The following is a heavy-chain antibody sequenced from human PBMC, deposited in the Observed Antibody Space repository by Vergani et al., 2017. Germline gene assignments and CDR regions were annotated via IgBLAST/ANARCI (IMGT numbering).Heavy chain of an antibody. Sequence: VQLVESGGNVVQSGTSLRLSCAASGFTFSSYGMNWVRQAPGKGLEWVSYISSSRSTIYYVDSVKGRFTISRDNAKNSLYLQMNSLRAEDTAVYYCARAAYFYDSSVYYSVIDYWGQGTLVTVSS. J-gene: IGHJ4*02. CDR3: ARAAYFYDSSVYYSVIDY. V-gene: IGHV3-48*01. CDR1: GFTFSSYG. CDR2: ISSSRSTI. D-gene: IGHD3-22*01.